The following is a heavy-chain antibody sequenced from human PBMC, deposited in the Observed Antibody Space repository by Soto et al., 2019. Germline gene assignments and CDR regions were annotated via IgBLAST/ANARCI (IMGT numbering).Heavy chain of an antibody. J-gene: IGHJ6*02. CDR2: INTSGTT. D-gene: IGHD2-15*01. Sequence: QLQLQESGPGLVKPSETLSLTCTVSGGSISSNYWSWIRQPAGKGLEWIGRINTSGTTNYNPSLKRRVSISVDTSQNQFSLKVNSVTAADTGVYYCARDVRRDRGLDVWGQGTTVTVSS. CDR1: GGSISSNY. CDR3: ARDVRRDRGLDV. V-gene: IGHV4-4*07.